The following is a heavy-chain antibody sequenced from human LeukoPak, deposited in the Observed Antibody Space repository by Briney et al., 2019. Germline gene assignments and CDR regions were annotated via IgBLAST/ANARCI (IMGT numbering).Heavy chain of an antibody. V-gene: IGHV3-33*08. Sequence: GGSLRLSCAASGFTFRSYAMSWARQAPGKGLEWVAVIWYDGSNKYYADSVKGRFTISRDNSKNTLYLQMNSLRVADTGVYYCARGETHDAFDIWGQGTMVTVSS. J-gene: IGHJ3*02. CDR1: GFTFRSYA. CDR3: ARGETHDAFDI. CDR2: IWYDGSNK.